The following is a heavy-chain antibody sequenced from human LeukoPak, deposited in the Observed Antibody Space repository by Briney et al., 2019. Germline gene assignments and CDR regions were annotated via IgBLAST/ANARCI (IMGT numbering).Heavy chain of an antibody. Sequence: GTSLRLSCAAFGFTFRTHGMHWVRQAPGKGLEWLAVIRFDGSETVYAGSVQGRFTISRDNSKNTLYLQMNSLRAEDTAVYYCAKDAIGQYRTYYFDHWGQGTLVPVSS. CDR3: AKDAIGQYRTYYFDH. J-gene: IGHJ4*02. CDR2: IRFDGSET. D-gene: IGHD1-1*01. CDR1: GFTFRTHG. V-gene: IGHV3-33*06.